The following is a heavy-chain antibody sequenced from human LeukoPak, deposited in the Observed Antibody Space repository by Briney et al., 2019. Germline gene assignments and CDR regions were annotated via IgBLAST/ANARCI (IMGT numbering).Heavy chain of an antibody. CDR2: ISAKNGNT. V-gene: IGHV1-18*04. D-gene: IGHD3-16*01. CDR3: AGGGGGQWGYFDY. J-gene: IGHJ4*02. Sequence: ASVKVSCKASGYTFTTNGIIWVRQAPGQGLEWMGWISAKNGNTNYAQNLQGRITMTSDTSTSTAYVELRSLRSDDTAVYYGAGGGGGQWGYFDYWGQGTLVTVSS. CDR1: GYTFTTNG.